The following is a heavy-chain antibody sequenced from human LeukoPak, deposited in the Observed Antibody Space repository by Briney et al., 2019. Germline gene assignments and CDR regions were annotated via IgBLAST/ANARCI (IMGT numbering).Heavy chain of an antibody. Sequence: ASVKVSCKASGYTFTSYGINWMRQAPGQGLEWMGWISGYNGNTNYAQKLQGRVTMTTDTSTSTAYMELSSLRSDDTAVYYCARGSPIRYCSSTSCFWPFDYWGQGTLVTVSS. CDR1: GYTFTSYG. J-gene: IGHJ4*02. V-gene: IGHV1-18*01. CDR2: ISGYNGNT. CDR3: ARGSPIRYCSSTSCFWPFDY. D-gene: IGHD2-2*01.